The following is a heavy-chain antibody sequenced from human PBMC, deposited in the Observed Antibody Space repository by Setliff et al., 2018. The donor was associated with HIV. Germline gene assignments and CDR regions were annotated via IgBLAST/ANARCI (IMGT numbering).Heavy chain of an antibody. CDR2: ISWNSDSI. CDR3: ARGGVGSFDY. J-gene: IGHJ4*02. D-gene: IGHD1-26*01. V-gene: IGHV3-9*01. Sequence: GGSLRLSCAASGFTFDDYAMHWVRQAPGKGLEWVSSISWNSDSIGYADSVKGRFTISRDNAKNSLYLQMNSLRAEDTAVYYCARGGVGSFDYWGQGTLVTVSS. CDR1: GFTFDDYA.